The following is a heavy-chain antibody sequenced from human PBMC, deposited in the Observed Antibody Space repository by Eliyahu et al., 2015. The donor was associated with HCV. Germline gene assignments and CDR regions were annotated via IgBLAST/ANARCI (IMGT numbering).Heavy chain of an antibody. D-gene: IGHD2-15*01. CDR1: GITVSSKY. V-gene: IGHV3-66*01. Sequence: EVQLVESGGGLVQPGGSLRLSCAASGITVSSKYMSWVRQAPGKGLEWVSVIYSGGTTYYADSVKGRFTISRDNSKNTLYLQMNSLRVEDTAVYHCVSCYGDSYCYNGMDVWGQGTTVTVSS. CDR2: IYSGGTT. J-gene: IGHJ6*02. CDR3: VSCYGDSYCYNGMDV.